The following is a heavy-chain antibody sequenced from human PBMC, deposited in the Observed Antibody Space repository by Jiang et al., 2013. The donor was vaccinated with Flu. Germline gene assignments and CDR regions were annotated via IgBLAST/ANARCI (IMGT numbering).Heavy chain of an antibody. CDR2: ISAYNGNT. Sequence: KVSCKASGYTFTSYGISWVRQAPGQGLEWMGWISAYNGNTNYAQKXQGRVTMTTDTSTSTAYMELRSLRSDDTAVYYCARGSPRITIFGVVTHFDYWGQGTLVTVSS. V-gene: IGHV1-18*01. D-gene: IGHD3-3*01. CDR1: GYTFTSYG. CDR3: ARGSPRITIFGVVTHFDY. J-gene: IGHJ4*02.